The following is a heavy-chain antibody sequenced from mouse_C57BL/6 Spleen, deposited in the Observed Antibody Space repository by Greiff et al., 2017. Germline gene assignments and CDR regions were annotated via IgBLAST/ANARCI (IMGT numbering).Heavy chain of an antibody. V-gene: IGHV1-76*01. CDR3: AREEGRRQLGFAY. J-gene: IGHJ3*01. D-gene: IGHD3-2*01. Sequence: QVQLQQSGAELVRPGASVKLSCKASGYTFTDYYINWVKQRPGQGLEWIARIYPGSGNTYYNEKFKGKATLTAEKSSSTAYMQLSSLTSEDSAVYFCAREEGRRQLGFAYWCQGTLVTVSA. CDR1: GYTFTDYY. CDR2: IYPGSGNT.